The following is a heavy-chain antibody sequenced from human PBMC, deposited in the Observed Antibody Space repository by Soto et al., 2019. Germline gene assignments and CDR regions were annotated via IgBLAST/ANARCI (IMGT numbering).Heavy chain of an antibody. CDR2: IGHDGNNK. V-gene: IGHV3-30*04. Sequence: GGSLRLSCAASGFTFNTYAFHWVRQAPGKGLEWVAVIGHDGNNKYYADSVKGRFTISRDDSKNTLFLQMNSLRAEDTAIYYCARDRYYDNSGYYFGHWGQGTLVTVSS. J-gene: IGHJ4*02. CDR3: ARDRYYDNSGYYFGH. CDR1: GFTFNTYA. D-gene: IGHD3-22*01.